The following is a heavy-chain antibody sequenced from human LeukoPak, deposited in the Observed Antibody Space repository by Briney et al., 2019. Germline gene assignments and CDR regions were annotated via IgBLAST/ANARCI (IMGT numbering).Heavy chain of an antibody. Sequence: GGSLRLSCAASGFTFDDYAMHWVRQAPGKGLEWVANINQDGSVQYYMDSVKGRFTISRDNAQSSLYLQMNSLRADDTGVYYCAGADSGSWDFGRGAQGTLVTVSS. CDR1: GFTFDDYA. J-gene: IGHJ4*02. V-gene: IGHV3-7*04. D-gene: IGHD6-13*01. CDR3: AGADSGSWDFGR. CDR2: INQDGSVQ.